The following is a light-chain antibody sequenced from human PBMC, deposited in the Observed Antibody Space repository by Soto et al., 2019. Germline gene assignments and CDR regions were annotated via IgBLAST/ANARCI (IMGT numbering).Light chain of an antibody. CDR3: SAFAGWNNCWL. V-gene: IGLV2-8*01. CDR1: SSDVGAYNY. J-gene: IGLJ3*02. CDR2: EVS. Sequence: QSALTQPPSASGSPGQSVTISCTGTSSDVGAYNYVSWFQQHPGKAPKLMIYEVSKRPSGVPDRFSGSKTGNTASLTVSGLQAEDEADYDCSAFAGWNNCWLFGGVTKLTVL.